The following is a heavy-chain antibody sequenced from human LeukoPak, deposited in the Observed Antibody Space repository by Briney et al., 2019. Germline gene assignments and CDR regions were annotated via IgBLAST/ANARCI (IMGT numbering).Heavy chain of an antibody. D-gene: IGHD2-21*01. J-gene: IGHJ6*03. CDR3: AKVPGSLIYYYYYMDV. CDR1: GFTFSSYA. V-gene: IGHV3-23*01. CDR2: ISGSGGST. Sequence: RGSLRLSCAASGFTFSSYAMSWVRQAPGKRLEWVSAISGSGGSTYYADSVKGRFTISRDNSKNTLYLQMNSLRAQDTAVYYCAKVPGSLIYYYYYMDVWGKGTTVTVSS.